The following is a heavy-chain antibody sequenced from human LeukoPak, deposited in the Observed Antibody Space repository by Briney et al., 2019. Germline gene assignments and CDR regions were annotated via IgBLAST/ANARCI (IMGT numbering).Heavy chain of an antibody. CDR2: INHSGST. J-gene: IGHJ4*02. CDR1: GGSFSGYY. V-gene: IGHV4-34*01. CDR3: ARGRGGKYYFYYFDY. D-gene: IGHD1-26*01. Sequence: SETLSLTCAVYGGSFSGYYWSWIRQPPGKGLEWIGEINHSGSTNYNPSLKSRVTISVDTSNNQFSLKLSSVTAADTAVYYCARGRGGKYYFYYFDYWGQGTLVTVSS.